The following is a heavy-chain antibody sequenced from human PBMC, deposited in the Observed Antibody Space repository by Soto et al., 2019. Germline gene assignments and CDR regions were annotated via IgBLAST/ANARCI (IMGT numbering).Heavy chain of an antibody. V-gene: IGHV3-15*01. CDR3: TTDRYYDYVWGSYRYTYYFDY. Sequence: GGSLRLSCAASGFTFSNAWMSWVRQAPGKRLEWVGRIKSKTDGGTTDYAAPVKGRFTISRDDSKNTLYLQMNSLKTEDTAVYYCTTDRYYDYVWGSYRYTYYFDYWGQGTLVTVSS. D-gene: IGHD3-16*02. J-gene: IGHJ4*02. CDR2: IKSKTDGGTT. CDR1: GFTFSNAW.